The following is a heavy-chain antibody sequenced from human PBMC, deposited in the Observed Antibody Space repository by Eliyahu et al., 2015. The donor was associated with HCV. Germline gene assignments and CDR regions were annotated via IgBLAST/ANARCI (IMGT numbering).Heavy chain of an antibody. CDR1: GFPFSAYS. CDR2: VSSGSSYT. D-gene: IGHD2-15*01. V-gene: IGHV3-21*06. Sequence: VQLVESGGGLVRPGGSLRLSCVVSGFPFSAYSXNWVRQAPGKGLEWVSSVSSGSSYTHYADSVKGRFTISRDNANNSVYLQMNSLGAEDTVVYYCTKDWEDCNGGTCYSAFFDMWGQGAPVTVSS. CDR3: TKDWEDCNGGTCYSAFFDM. J-gene: IGHJ4*02.